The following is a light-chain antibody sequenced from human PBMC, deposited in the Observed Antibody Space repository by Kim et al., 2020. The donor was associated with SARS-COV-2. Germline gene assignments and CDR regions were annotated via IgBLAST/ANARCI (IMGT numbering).Light chain of an antibody. CDR3: KERSSWPTWT. J-gene: IGKJ1*01. CDR2: DKS. CDR1: QSFSTF. Sequence: SPGERASLSCKASQSFSTFFAVYQSTPGQAPRLLIYDKSNRATGTPARFSGSVSGIDFTLTQSSLEPEDFAVYYCKERSSWPTWTFGQGTKVDLK. V-gene: IGKV3-11*01.